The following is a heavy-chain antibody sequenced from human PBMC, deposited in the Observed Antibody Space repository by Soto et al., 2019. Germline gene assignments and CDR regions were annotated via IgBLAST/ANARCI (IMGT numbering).Heavy chain of an antibody. V-gene: IGHV1-69*08. CDR2: IIPILGIA. D-gene: IGHD3-10*01. Sequence: QVQLVQSGAEVKKPGSSVKVSFKASRGTFSSYTISWVRQAPGQGLEWMGRIIPILGIANYAQKFQGRVTITADKSTSTAYMELSSLRSEDTAVYYCARDYRRTSGAAEAFDIWGQGTMVTVSS. CDR3: ARDYRRTSGAAEAFDI. CDR1: RGTFSSYT. J-gene: IGHJ3*02.